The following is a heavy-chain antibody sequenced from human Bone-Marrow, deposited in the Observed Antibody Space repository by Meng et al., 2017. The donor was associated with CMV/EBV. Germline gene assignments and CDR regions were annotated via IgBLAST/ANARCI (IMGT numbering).Heavy chain of an antibody. V-gene: IGHV1-69*10. Sequence: SVKVSCKASGGTFSSYAISWVRQAPGQGLERMGGIIPILGIANYAQKFQGRVTITADKSTSTAYMELSSLRSEDTAVYYCARDLDSYDSSAYYETWGQGTLVTVSS. CDR2: IIPILGIA. J-gene: IGHJ5*02. CDR1: GGTFSSYA. D-gene: IGHD3-22*01. CDR3: ARDLDSYDSSAYYET.